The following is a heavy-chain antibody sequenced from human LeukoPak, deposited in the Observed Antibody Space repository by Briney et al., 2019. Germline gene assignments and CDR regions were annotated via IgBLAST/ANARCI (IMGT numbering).Heavy chain of an antibody. D-gene: IGHD6-13*01. V-gene: IGHV1-69*05. CDR1: GGTFSSYA. J-gene: IGHJ4*02. CDR3: ARGSIAAAGTLDY. Sequence: SVKVSCKASGGTFSSYAISWVRQAPGQGLEWMGGIIPIFGTANYAQKLQGRVTITTDESTSTAYMELSSLRSEDTAVYYCARGSIAAAGTLDYWGQGTLVTVSS. CDR2: IIPIFGTA.